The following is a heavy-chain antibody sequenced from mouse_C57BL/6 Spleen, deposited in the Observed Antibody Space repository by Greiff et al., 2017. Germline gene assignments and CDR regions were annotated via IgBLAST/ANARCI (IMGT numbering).Heavy chain of an antibody. D-gene: IGHD1-1*01. Sequence: QVQLQQSGAELVKPGASVKLSCKASGYTFTSYWMHWVKQRPGQGLEWIGMIHPNSGSTNYNEKFKSKATLTVDKSSSTAYMQLSSLTSEDSAVYCCARSGVVEDYAMDYWGQGTSVTVSS. CDR2: IHPNSGST. V-gene: IGHV1-64*01. J-gene: IGHJ4*01. CDR1: GYTFTSYW. CDR3: ARSGVVEDYAMDY.